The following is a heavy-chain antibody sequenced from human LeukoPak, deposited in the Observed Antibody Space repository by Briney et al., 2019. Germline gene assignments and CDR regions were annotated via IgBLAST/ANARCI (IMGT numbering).Heavy chain of an antibody. J-gene: IGHJ4*02. CDR3: ARDGGYCSGGSCYSDY. D-gene: IGHD2-15*01. Sequence: GASVKVSCKASGGTFSSYAISWVRQAPGQGLEWMGGIIPIFGTANYAQKFQGRVTITADESTSTAYMELSSLRSEDTAVYYCARDGGYCSGGSCYSDYWGQGTLVTVSS. CDR1: GGTFSSYA. V-gene: IGHV1-69*13. CDR2: IIPIFGTA.